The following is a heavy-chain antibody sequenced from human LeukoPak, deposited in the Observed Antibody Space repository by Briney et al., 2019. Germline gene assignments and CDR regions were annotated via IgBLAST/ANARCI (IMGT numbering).Heavy chain of an antibody. Sequence: GGSLRLSCAASGFTFSSYGMHWVRQAPGKGLEWVAVIWYDGGNKYYADSVKGRFTISRDDSKNTLYLQMNSLRAEDTAVYYCAKETGGLFDYWGQGTLVTVSS. CDR1: GFTFSSYG. CDR2: IWYDGGNK. CDR3: AKETGGLFDY. V-gene: IGHV3-33*06. J-gene: IGHJ4*02. D-gene: IGHD2-8*02.